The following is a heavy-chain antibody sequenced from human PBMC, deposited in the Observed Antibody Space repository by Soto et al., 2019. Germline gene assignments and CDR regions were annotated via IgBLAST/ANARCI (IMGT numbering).Heavy chain of an antibody. Sequence: EVQLVESGGGLLQPGGSLRLSCAASGFTYSVTWMSWVRQPPGKGLEWVANIKQDGSDKNYVDSVKGRFTISRDNTKNSLFLQMNSLRAEDTAVYYCVRGGGHFANWGQGTLVTVSS. CDR1: GFTYSVTW. CDR2: IKQDGSDK. CDR3: VRGGGHFAN. J-gene: IGHJ4*02. V-gene: IGHV3-7*03.